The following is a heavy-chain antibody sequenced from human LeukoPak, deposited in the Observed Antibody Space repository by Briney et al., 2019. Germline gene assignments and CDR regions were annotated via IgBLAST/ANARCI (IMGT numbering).Heavy chain of an antibody. Sequence: GGSLRLSCAASGFSFNNFAVSWVRQAPGKGLEWVSAISGSGGSSYYADSVRGRVTISRDNSKNMLYLEMNSLSTEDTAVYYCAKVRYCSGVNCYPDDNWGQGTLVTVSS. CDR2: ISGSGGSS. D-gene: IGHD2-15*01. V-gene: IGHV3-23*01. CDR3: AKVRYCSGVNCYPDDN. J-gene: IGHJ4*02. CDR1: GFSFNNFA.